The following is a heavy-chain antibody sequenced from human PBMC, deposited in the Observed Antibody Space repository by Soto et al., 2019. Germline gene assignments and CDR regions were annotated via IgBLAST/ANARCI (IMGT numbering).Heavy chain of an antibody. CDR3: VRGGGGGLFDP. V-gene: IGHV3-11*06. CDR2: ISPGSRYP. CDR1: GFTFGDSY. D-gene: IGHD2-15*01. J-gene: IGHJ5*02. Sequence: GGSLRLSCAGSGFTFGDSYMSWIRQAPGKGLEWLSYISPGSRYPAYADSVEGRFTISRDNAKRSLYLQMMSLTAEDTAIYYCVRGGGGGLFDPWGQGTMVTVSS.